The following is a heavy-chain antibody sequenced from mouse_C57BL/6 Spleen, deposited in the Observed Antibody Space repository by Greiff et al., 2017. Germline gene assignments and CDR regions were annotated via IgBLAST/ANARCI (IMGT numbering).Heavy chain of an antibody. CDR1: GYTFTDYY. D-gene: IGHD2-1*01. Sequence: EVQLQQSGPVLVKPGASVKMSCKASGYTFTDYYMNWVKQSHGKSLEWIGVINPYNGCTSYNQKFKGKATLTVDTSSSTAYMELNSLTSEDAAVYYCARGYGNYPYMDYWGQGTTVTVSS. CDR2: INPYNGCT. V-gene: IGHV1-19*01. J-gene: IGHJ2*01. CDR3: ARGYGNYPYMDY.